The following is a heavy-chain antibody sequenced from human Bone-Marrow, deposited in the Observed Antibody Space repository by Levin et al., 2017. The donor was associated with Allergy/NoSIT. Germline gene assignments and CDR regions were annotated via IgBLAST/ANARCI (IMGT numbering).Heavy chain of an antibody. CDR3: ARDHSSGHIYYNGMDV. Sequence: PSETLSLTCKVSGGPINSGSYYWGWIRQPPGKGLEWIGSIGFRGNSFYDPSLESRVTISLDMSKNQFSLTLRSVTAADTAVYYCARDHSSGHIYYNGMDVWGQGTAVTVSS. J-gene: IGHJ6*02. CDR1: GGPINSGSYY. D-gene: IGHD5-18*01. CDR2: IGFRGNS. V-gene: IGHV4-39*07.